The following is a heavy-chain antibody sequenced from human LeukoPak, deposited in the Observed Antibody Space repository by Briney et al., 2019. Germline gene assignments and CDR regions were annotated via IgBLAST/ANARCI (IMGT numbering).Heavy chain of an antibody. D-gene: IGHD1-1*01. J-gene: IGHJ4*02. V-gene: IGHV3-30*02. Sequence: GGSLRLSCAASGFTFSSYGMHWVRQAPGKGLEWVAFIRYDGSNKYYADSVKGRFTISRDNSKNTLYLQMNSLRAEDTAVYYCARDALPFPYDNYYFDYWGQGTLVTVSS. CDR1: GFTFSSYG. CDR3: ARDALPFPYDNYYFDY. CDR2: IRYDGSNK.